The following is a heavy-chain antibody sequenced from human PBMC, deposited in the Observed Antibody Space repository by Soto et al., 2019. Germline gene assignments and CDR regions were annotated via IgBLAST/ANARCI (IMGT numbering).Heavy chain of an antibody. CDR2: INHSGST. CDR3: ERVHQPHAKTYYYYGMDV. V-gene: IGHV4-34*01. J-gene: IGHJ6*02. Sequence: SETLSLTCAVYGGSFSGYYWSCIRQPPGKGLEWIGEINHSGSTNYNPSLKSRVTISVDTSKNQFSLKLSSVTAADTAVYYCERVHQPHAKTYYYYGMDVWGQGTTVTVSS. CDR1: GGSFSGYY.